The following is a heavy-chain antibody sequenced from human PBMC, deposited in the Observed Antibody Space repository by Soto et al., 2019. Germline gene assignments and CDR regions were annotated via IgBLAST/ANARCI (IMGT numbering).Heavy chain of an antibody. CDR2: IYYSGST. V-gene: IGHV4-59*01. D-gene: IGHD6-6*01. CDR3: ARGGRIAARPGFDY. Sequence: SETLSLTCTVSGGSISSYYWSWIRQPPGKGLEWIGYIYYSGSTNYNPSLKSRVTISVDTSKNQFSLKLSSVTAADTAVYYCARGGRIAARPGFDYWGQGTLVTVSS. CDR1: GGSISSYY. J-gene: IGHJ4*02.